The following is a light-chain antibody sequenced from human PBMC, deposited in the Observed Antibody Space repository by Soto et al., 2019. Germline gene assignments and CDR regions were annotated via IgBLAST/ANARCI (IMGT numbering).Light chain of an antibody. CDR2: GTS. Sequence: EIVLTQSPGTLSLSPGERATVSCRSSQSLSSSYLAWYQQKPGQAPRLLIYGTSIRATGIPDRFSGSGSGTDFTLTITRLEPEDFAVYYCQRFGTSPPWTFGQGTRLEIK. J-gene: IGKJ5*01. CDR1: QSLSSSY. V-gene: IGKV3-20*01. CDR3: QRFGTSPPWT.